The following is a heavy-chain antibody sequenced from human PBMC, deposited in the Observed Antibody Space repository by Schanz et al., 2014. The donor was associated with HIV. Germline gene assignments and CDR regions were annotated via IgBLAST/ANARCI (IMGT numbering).Heavy chain of an antibody. D-gene: IGHD3-9*01. CDR1: GYTFSNFD. Sequence: QVQLVQSGAEVKKPGASVKVSCKASGYTFSNFDINWVRQATGQGLEWMGWMNPNSGNTGYAQKFRGRVTMTRNTSTGTAYMELSSLRSDDTAVYFCARSNYDILRARAYYYYYGLDVWGQGTTVTVSS. V-gene: IGHV1-8*01. CDR2: MNPNSGNT. J-gene: IGHJ6*02. CDR3: ARSNYDILRARAYYYYYGLDV.